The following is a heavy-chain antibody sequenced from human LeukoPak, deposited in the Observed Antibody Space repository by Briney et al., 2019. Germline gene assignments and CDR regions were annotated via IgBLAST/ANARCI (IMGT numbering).Heavy chain of an antibody. D-gene: IGHD2-15*01. J-gene: IGHJ4*02. CDR2: INGSGGST. CDR3: AKDREGYCSGGSCY. Sequence: SGGSLRLSCAASGFTVSSNAMSWVRPAPGKGLEWVSAINGSGGSTYYADSVKGRFTISRDNSKNTLYLQMNSLRAEDTAVYYSAKDREGYCSGGSCYWGQGTLVTVSS. CDR1: GFTVSSNA. V-gene: IGHV3-23*01.